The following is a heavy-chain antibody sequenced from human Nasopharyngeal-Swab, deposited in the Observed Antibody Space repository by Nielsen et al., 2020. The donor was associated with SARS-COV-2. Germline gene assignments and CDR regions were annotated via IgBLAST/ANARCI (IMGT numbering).Heavy chain of an antibody. CDR1: GFSITYRF. Sequence: SVKVSCKASGFSITYRFLHWMRQAPGQALEWMGRITPFNGNAKYAQKFQGRVSITRDGSRTTASLELSSLRPDDTAMYFCASGQCINGVCNPTDGLDVWGQGTSVTVSS. D-gene: IGHD2-8*01. J-gene: IGHJ6*02. CDR3: ASGQCINGVCNPTDGLDV. CDR2: ITPFNGNA. V-gene: IGHV1-45*02.